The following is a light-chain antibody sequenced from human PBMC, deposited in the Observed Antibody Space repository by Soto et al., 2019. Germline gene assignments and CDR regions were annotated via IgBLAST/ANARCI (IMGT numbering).Light chain of an antibody. CDR3: HHYGSSPMT. CDR1: QSVSGDY. Sequence: VSKQSPGTLSLSPGERATLSCRASQSVSGDYLAWYPQKPGQAPRLLIYSASLKPAGIPDRFSGSGSATNFTLTINRLEPEDLALFYCHHYGSSPMTVGQGTRLENK. V-gene: IGKV3-20*01. CDR2: SAS. J-gene: IGKJ5*01.